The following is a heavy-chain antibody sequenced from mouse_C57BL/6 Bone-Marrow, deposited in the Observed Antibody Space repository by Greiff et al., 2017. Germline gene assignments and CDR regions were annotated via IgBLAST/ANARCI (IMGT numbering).Heavy chain of an antibody. CDR3: SRQVTTVLATKYYDV. D-gene: IGHD1-1*01. Sequence: EVMLQQSGAGLVKPGASLKLSCAASGYTFSSYTMSWVRQTPEQRLQWVGAISAGGGNTYYPDSVKGRSTLSRDNDKNILYLQMSRLRSEDTALYYCSRQVTTVLATKYYDVWGTGTTVTVSS. CDR1: GYTFSSYT. V-gene: IGHV5-9*01. CDR2: ISAGGGNT. J-gene: IGHJ1*03.